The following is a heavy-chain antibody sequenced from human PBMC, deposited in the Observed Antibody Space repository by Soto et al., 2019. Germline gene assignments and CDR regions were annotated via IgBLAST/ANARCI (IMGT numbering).Heavy chain of an antibody. V-gene: IGHV6-1*01. CDR2: TYYRSKWYH. Sequence: PSQTLSLTCVISGDSVSSNSAAWNWIRQSPSRGLEWLGRTYYRSKWYHDYAVSVKSRITINPDTSKNQFSLQLNPVTPEDTAVYYCARAPFGSGWYVYYFDYWGQGMLVTVSS. J-gene: IGHJ4*02. D-gene: IGHD6-19*01. CDR3: ARAPFGSGWYVYYFDY. CDR1: GDSVSSNSAA.